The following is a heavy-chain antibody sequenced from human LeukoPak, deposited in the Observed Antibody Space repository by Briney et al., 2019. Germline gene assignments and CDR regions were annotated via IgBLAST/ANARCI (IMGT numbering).Heavy chain of an antibody. Sequence: GASVKVSCKASGYTFINYGISWVRQAPGQGLEWMGWISPDGGGTNYAQKFQGRVTVTGDSSISTTYMELSGLTSDDTAVYYCARDSIRGVRLLDYWGQGTLVTVSS. J-gene: IGHJ4*02. CDR1: GYTFINYG. D-gene: IGHD3-3*01. CDR3: ARDSIRGVRLLDY. V-gene: IGHV1-2*02. CDR2: ISPDGGGT.